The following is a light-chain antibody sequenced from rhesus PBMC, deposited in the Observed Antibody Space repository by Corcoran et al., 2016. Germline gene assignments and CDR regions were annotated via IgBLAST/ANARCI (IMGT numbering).Light chain of an antibody. CDR3: QQRNSYPLT. CDR2: DAS. V-gene: IGKV1-38*01. Sequence: DIQLTQSPSSLSASVGDRVTITCLASQGISSYFAWYQQKLGKAPKLLIYDASNLQSGVPSRFSGHGSGTDFTLTISSLQPEDFAVYYCQQRNSYPLTFGGGTKVEIK. CDR1: QGISSY. J-gene: IGKJ4*01.